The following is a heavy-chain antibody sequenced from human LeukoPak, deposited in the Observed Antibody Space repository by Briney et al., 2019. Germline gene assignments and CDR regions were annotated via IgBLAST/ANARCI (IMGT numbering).Heavy chain of an antibody. Sequence: SETLSLTCTVSGGSVSSYYWSWIRQPPGKGLEWIGYIYSSENTKYNSSLESRVTMSVDTSKNQFSVNLNSVTAADTAVYYCARGTTGYNWFDPWGQGTLVTVSS. D-gene: IGHD4-11*01. CDR3: ARGTTGYNWFDP. CDR1: GGSVSSYY. J-gene: IGHJ5*02. V-gene: IGHV4-4*09. CDR2: IYSSENT.